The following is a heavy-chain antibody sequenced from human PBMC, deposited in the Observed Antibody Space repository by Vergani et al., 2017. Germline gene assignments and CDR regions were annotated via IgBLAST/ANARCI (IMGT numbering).Heavy chain of an antibody. D-gene: IGHD3-10*01. CDR3: VSGGGDFWSY. CDR1: GFTSSNNR. CDR2: IGNNGDDI. Sequence: ERELVESGGGRVQRGGSLRPSGVASGFTSSNNRMNWVRQAPGKGLEWVSKIGNNGDDIKYGDSVRGRFTISRDNTKTSRYLQMNSLRVEDTAEYYCVSGGGDFWSYWGQGILVTVSS. J-gene: IGHJ4*02. V-gene: IGHV3-21*05.